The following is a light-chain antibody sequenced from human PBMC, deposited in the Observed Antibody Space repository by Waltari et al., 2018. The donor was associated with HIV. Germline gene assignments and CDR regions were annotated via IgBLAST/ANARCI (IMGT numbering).Light chain of an antibody. V-gene: IGLV3-25*03. CDR3: QSADSSGGFWV. CDR2: KDN. CDR1: ALSTXY. Sequence: SYDLPQSSSVSVSPGQTARITCSGDALSTXYVYWYQKKSGQAPILVIYKDNERTSGIPERFSGSSSGTLVTLTINGVQVEDEADYYCQSADSSGGFWVFGGGTTLTVL. J-gene: IGLJ3*02.